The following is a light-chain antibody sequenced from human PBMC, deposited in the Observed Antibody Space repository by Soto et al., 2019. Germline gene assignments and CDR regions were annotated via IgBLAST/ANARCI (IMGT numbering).Light chain of an antibody. V-gene: IGLV2-23*02. CDR2: AVS. Sequence: QSALTQPASVSGSPGQSITVSCTGTSSDIGSYNLVSWYQHHPGKAPKLMIYAVSKRPSGVSSRFSGSKSGNTASLTISGLQAEDEADYCCGSYAGSSTLLFGGGTKVTVL. J-gene: IGLJ3*02. CDR3: GSYAGSSTLL. CDR1: SSDIGSYNL.